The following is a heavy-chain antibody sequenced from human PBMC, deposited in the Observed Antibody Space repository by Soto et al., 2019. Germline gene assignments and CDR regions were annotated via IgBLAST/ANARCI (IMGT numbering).Heavy chain of an antibody. CDR1: GFTFRSYV. CDR3: ARWGTAGGLDV. Sequence: QVQLVESGGGVVQPGTSLRVSCVASGFTFRSYVMHWVRQAPGKGLEWVALTSYDGSDKYYDDSVRGRFTISRDNSRNRVDLQMDSLRLEDTALYYCARWGTAGGLDVWGQGTVVSVS. V-gene: IGHV3-30*13. CDR2: TSYDGSDK. J-gene: IGHJ1*01. D-gene: IGHD3-16*01.